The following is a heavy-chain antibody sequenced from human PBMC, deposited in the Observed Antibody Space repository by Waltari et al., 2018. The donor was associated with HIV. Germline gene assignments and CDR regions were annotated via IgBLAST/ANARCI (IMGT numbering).Heavy chain of an antibody. CDR2: IYHSGGT. V-gene: IGHV4-30-2*01. CDR3: ARALVDYGDYPKPLDY. Sequence: QLQLQESGSGLVKPSQTLSLTCAVSGGSISSGGYSWSWIRQPPGKGLEWIGYIYHSGGTYYNPSLKSRVTISVDRSKNQFSLKLSSVTAADTAVYYCARALVDYGDYPKPLDYWGQGTLVTVSS. CDR1: GGSISSGGYS. D-gene: IGHD4-17*01. J-gene: IGHJ4*02.